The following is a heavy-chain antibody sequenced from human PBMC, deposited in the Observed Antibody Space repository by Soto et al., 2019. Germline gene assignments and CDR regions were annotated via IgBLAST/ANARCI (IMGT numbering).Heavy chain of an antibody. CDR1: GGSFSGYY. Sequence: PSETLSLTCAVYGGSFSGYYWSWIRQPPGKGLEWIGEINHSGSTNYNPSLKSRVTISVDTSKNQFSLKLSSVTAADTAVYYCATGPYGSGTPVYWGQGTLVTVSS. CDR2: INHSGST. D-gene: IGHD3-10*01. J-gene: IGHJ4*02. V-gene: IGHV4-34*01. CDR3: ATGPYGSGTPVY.